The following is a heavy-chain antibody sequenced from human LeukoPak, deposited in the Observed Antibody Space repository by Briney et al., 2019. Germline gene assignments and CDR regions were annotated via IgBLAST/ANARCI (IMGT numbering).Heavy chain of an antibody. D-gene: IGHD6-19*01. J-gene: IGHJ4*02. CDR2: IKQDGSEK. CDR3: ARIPEYSSGWSFDY. CDR1: GFTFSSYW. Sequence: PGGSLRLSCAASGFTFSSYWMSWVRQAPGKGLEWVANIKQDGSEKYYVDSVKGRFTISRDNAKNSLYLQMNSLRAEDTAVYYCARIPEYSSGWSFDYWGQGTLVTVSS. V-gene: IGHV3-7*05.